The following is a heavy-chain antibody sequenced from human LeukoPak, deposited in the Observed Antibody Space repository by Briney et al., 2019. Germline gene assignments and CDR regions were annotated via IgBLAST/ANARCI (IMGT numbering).Heavy chain of an antibody. V-gene: IGHV4-59*01. CDR1: GGSISSYY. Sequence: SETLSLTCTVSGGSISSYYWSWIRQPPGKGLEWTGYIYYSGSTNCNPSLKSRVTISVDTSKNQFSLKLSSVTAADTAVYYCAREGYWGQGTLVTVSS. CDR3: AREGY. J-gene: IGHJ4*02. CDR2: IYYSGST.